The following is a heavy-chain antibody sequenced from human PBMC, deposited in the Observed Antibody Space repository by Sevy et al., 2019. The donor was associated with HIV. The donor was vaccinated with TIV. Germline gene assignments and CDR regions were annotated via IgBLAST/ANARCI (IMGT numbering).Heavy chain of an antibody. V-gene: IGHV4-39*01. CDR3: ARLSGYSNYVYHYGMDV. D-gene: IGHD4-4*01. J-gene: IGHJ6*02. Sequence: SETLSHTCTVSGGSISSSSYYWGWIRQPPGKGLEWIGSIYYSGSTYYNPSLKSRVTISVDTSKNQFSLKLSSVTAADTAVYYCARLSGYSNYVYHYGMDVWGQGTTITVSS. CDR2: IYYSGST. CDR1: GGSISSSSYY.